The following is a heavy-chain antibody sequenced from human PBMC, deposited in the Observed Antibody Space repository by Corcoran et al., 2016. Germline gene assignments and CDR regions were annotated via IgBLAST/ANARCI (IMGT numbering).Heavy chain of an antibody. CDR2: IKSKTDGGKT. CDR1: GFTFSNAR. V-gene: IGHV3-15*01. CDR3: VTEGHGFGYHSFDI. Sequence: EVQLVESGGGLVKPGGSLRLSCAASGFTFSNARMSWVRQAPGKGLEWVGRIKSKTDGGKTAYAAPAKGRFTISRDDSKTTLYLQMNSLKPDETAVYYCVTEGHGFGYHSFDIWGQGTMVTVSS. D-gene: IGHD5-18*01. J-gene: IGHJ3*02.